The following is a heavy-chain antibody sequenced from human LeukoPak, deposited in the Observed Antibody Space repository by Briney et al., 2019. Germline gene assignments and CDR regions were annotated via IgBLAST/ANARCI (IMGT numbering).Heavy chain of an antibody. D-gene: IGHD2-15*01. J-gene: IGHJ4*02. CDR3: ARDNEYCTGGTCRLDY. CDR1: GLTFSFYW. V-gene: IGHV3-74*01. Sequence: GGSLRLSCASSGLTFSFYWMHWVRQAPGKGLVWVSRINNDGRSTSYAGSVKGRFTISRDNAKNTLYLQMNSLRAEDTAVYYCARDNEYCTGGTCRLDYWGQGALVTVSS. CDR2: INNDGRST.